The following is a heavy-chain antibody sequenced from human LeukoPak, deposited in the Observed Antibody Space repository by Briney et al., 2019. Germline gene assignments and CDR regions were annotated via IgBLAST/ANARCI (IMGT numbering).Heavy chain of an antibody. Sequence: GGSLRLSCAASGFTFSSYWMHWVRQVPGKGLVWVSRINSDGSSTSYADSVKGRSTISRDNAKNTLHVQRNSLRAEDTAVYYCSTGSGHAFDIWGRGTMVTVSS. CDR2: INSDGSST. V-gene: IGHV3-74*01. J-gene: IGHJ3*02. CDR3: STGSGHAFDI. CDR1: GFTFSSYW. D-gene: IGHD3-10*01.